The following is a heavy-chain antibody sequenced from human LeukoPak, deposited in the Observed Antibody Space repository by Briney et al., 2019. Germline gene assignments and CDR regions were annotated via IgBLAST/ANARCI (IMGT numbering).Heavy chain of an antibody. D-gene: IGHD3-3*01. CDR2: ISSSGSTI. J-gene: IGHJ4*02. CDR3: ARTLYYDFWSGYYLYY. V-gene: IGHV3-11*04. CDR1: GFTFIDYY. Sequence: GGSLRLSCAASGFTFIDYYVSWIRQAPGKGLEWVSYISSSGSTIYYADSVKGRFTISRDNAKNSLYLQMNSLRAEDTAVYYCARTLYYDFWSGYYLYYWGQGTLVTVSS.